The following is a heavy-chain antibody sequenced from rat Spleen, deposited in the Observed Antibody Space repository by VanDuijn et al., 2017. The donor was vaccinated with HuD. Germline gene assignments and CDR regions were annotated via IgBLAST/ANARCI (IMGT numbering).Heavy chain of an antibody. V-gene: IGHV5-25*01. D-gene: IGHD4-3*01. J-gene: IGHJ2*01. Sequence: EVQLVESGGGLVQPGRSMKLSCVASGFTFSNYGMAWVRQAPQKGLEWVAYISYDGGTTYYRDPVKGRFTISRDNAKSTLYLQMDSLRSEDTATYYCTRGFGLFDYWGQGVMVTVSS. CDR1: GFTFSNYG. CDR3: TRGFGLFDY. CDR2: ISYDGGTT.